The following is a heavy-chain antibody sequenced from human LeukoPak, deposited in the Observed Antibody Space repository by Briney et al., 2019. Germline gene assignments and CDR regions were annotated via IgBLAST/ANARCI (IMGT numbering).Heavy chain of an antibody. CDR2: VYSSGVG. V-gene: IGHV4-4*07. D-gene: IGHD3-22*01. CDR1: GGSITGYY. CDR3: AREEFLHEIDSSGYFVY. J-gene: IGHJ4*02. Sequence: SETLSLTCTVSGGSITGYYWNWIRQPAGQGLEWLGRVYSSGVGNYNPSLTSRVTMSVDASKNQFSLKLTSLTAADTAVYYCAREEFLHEIDSSGYFVYWGQGTLVTVSS.